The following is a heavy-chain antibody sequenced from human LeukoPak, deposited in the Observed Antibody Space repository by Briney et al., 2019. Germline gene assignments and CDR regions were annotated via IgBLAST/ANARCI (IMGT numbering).Heavy chain of an antibody. V-gene: IGHV3-23*01. J-gene: IGHJ4*02. CDR3: AKGLYRGSSISFDY. D-gene: IGHD1-26*01. CDR1: GFTFSSYA. CDR2: ISCSGGST. Sequence: GGCLRLSCAASGFTFSSYAMSWVRQAPGEGLEWVSDISCSGGSTYYADSVKGRFTISRDNSKNTLYLQMNSLSAEDTAVYYCAKGLYRGSSISFDYWGQGTLVTVSS.